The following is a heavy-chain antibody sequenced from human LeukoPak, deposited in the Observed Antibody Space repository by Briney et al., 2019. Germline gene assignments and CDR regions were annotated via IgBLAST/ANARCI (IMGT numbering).Heavy chain of an antibody. CDR3: AKDPAYSSGWYRSYYYYYMDV. V-gene: IGHV3-7*01. J-gene: IGHJ6*03. CDR2: IKQDGSEK. CDR1: GFTFSSYW. D-gene: IGHD6-19*01. Sequence: GGSLRLSCAASGFTFSSYWMSWVRQAPGKGLEWVANIKQDGSEKYYVDSVKGRFTISRDNAKNSLYLQMNSLRAEDTAVYYCAKDPAYSSGWYRSYYYYYMDVWGKGTTVTVSS.